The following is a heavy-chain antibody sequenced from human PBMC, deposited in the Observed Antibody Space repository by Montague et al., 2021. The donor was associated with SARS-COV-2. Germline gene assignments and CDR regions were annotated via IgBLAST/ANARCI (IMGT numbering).Heavy chain of an antibody. CDR3: VRDTGSAQAGFDA. CDR1: GDSDGGEEAR. Sequence: CAISGDSDGGEEARCRWEEQTPERQLRQQRGRSYRSEKTNDYATSVEGRISIDPDTSKNQFFLHLRSVTPEDTGVYYCVRDTGSAQAGFDAWGQGTLVTVSS. V-gene: IGHV6-1*01. D-gene: IGHD4-17*01. CDR2: RSYRSEKTN. J-gene: IGHJ4*02.